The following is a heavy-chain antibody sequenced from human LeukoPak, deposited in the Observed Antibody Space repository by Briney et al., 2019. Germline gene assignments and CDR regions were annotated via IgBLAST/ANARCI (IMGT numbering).Heavy chain of an antibody. CDR1: GLTFSSYA. D-gene: IGHD2-2*01. J-gene: IGHJ5*02. V-gene: IGHV3-23*01. CDR3: AKHRIVVVPAAMGT. CDR2: ISGSGGST. Sequence: GGSLRLSCAASGLTFSSYAMSWVRQAPGKGLEWVSAISGSGGSTDYADSVKGRFTISRDNSKNTLYLQMNSLRAEDTAVYYCAKHRIVVVPAAMGTWGQGTLVTASS.